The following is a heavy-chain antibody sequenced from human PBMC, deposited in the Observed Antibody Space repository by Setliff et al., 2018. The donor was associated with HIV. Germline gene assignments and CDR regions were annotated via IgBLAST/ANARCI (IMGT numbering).Heavy chain of an antibody. Sequence: SETLSLTCTVSGGSISSSSYYWGWIRQPPGKGLEWIGELSPSGTTRSNPSLQSRVTISLDTSNNQFSLKLTSVTAADTAMYYCASFFVATVTNQDYWGQGTPVTVSS. D-gene: IGHD4-17*01. J-gene: IGHJ4*02. V-gene: IGHV4-39*07. CDR1: GGSISSSSYY. CDR2: LSPSGTT. CDR3: ASFFVATVTNQDY.